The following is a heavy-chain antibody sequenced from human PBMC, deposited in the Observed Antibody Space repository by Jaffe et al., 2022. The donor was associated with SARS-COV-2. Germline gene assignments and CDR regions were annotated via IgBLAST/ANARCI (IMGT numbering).Heavy chain of an antibody. Sequence: QVQLVQSGDEVKKPGASVKVSCKASGYSFTGYYNIHWVRQAPGQGLEYMGYINPNSGGTNYAQKFQGRVTMTRDTSISTAYMELSRLTSDDTAVYYCARDSSLDYWGQGTLVTVSS. D-gene: IGHD2-2*01. CDR2: INPNSGGT. CDR3: ARDSSLDY. J-gene: IGHJ4*02. CDR1: GYSFTGYYN. V-gene: IGHV1-2*02.